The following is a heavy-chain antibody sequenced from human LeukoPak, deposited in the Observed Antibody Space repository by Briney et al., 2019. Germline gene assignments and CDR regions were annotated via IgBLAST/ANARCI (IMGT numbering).Heavy chain of an antibody. CDR3: ARYNWNDADAFDI. D-gene: IGHD1-1*01. Sequence: PSETLSLTCTVSGGSVSSGSYYWSWIRQPPGKGLDWIGYIYYSGSTNYYPSLKSRVTISVDTSKNQFSLKLSSVTAADTAVYYCARYNWNDADAFDIWGQGTMVTVSS. CDR2: IYYSGST. V-gene: IGHV4-61*01. J-gene: IGHJ3*02. CDR1: GGSVSSGSYY.